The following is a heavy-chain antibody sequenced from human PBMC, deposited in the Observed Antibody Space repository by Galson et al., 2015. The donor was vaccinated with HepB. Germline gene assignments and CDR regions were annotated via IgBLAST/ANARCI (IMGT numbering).Heavy chain of an antibody. J-gene: IGHJ5*02. Sequence: SLRLSCAASGFTFTSYDMTWVRQAPGKGLEWVSVIDTSGGHTSYADSVKGRFTLSRDNSKSTLSLQRNSLRAEDTAIYYCASYRVTAGRWFDPWGQGTLVTVSS. D-gene: IGHD2-2*01. CDR3: ASYRVTAGRWFDP. CDR1: GFTFTSYD. V-gene: IGHV3-23*01. CDR2: IDTSGGHT.